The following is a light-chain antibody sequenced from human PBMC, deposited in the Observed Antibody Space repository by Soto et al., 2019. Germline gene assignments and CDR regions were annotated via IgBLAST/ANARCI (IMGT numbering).Light chain of an antibody. CDR3: MQGTHWPLT. Sequence: DVVLTQSPLSLPVTLGQPASISCRSSQSLEYSDGYTHLNWFHQRPGQSPRRLIYKVSNRDSGVPDRFSGSGSGTDFTLRISRVEAEDVGVYYCMQGTHWPLTFGGGTKVEIK. J-gene: IGKJ4*01. V-gene: IGKV2-30*01. CDR2: KVS. CDR1: QSLEYSDGYTH.